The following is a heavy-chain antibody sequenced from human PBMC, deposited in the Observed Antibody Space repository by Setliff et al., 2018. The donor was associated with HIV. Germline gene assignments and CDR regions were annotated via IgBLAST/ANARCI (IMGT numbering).Heavy chain of an antibody. Sequence: KTSETLSLTCTVSGGSISSYYWSWVRQPPGKGLEWIGFIYYSGSTNYNPSLKSRVTISVDTPKHQFSLKLSSVTAADTAVYYCARHARSITMTTDWYFDLWGRGTLVTVSS. D-gene: IGHD3-22*01. CDR3: ARHARSITMTTDWYFDL. CDR1: GGSISSYY. V-gene: IGHV4-59*08. J-gene: IGHJ2*01. CDR2: IYYSGST.